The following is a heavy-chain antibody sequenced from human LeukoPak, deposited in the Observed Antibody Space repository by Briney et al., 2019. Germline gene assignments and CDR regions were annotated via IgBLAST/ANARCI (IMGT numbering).Heavy chain of an antibody. CDR3: ARGTADILTGYYMPLDY. J-gene: IGHJ4*02. D-gene: IGHD3-9*01. CDR2: ISAYNGNT. CDR1: GYTFTSYG. Sequence: ASVKVSCKASGYTFTSYGISWVRQAPGQGLEWMGWISAYNGNTNYAQKLQGRVTMTTDTSTSTAYTELRSLRSDDTAVYYCARGTADILTGYYMPLDYWGQGTLVTVSA. V-gene: IGHV1-18*01.